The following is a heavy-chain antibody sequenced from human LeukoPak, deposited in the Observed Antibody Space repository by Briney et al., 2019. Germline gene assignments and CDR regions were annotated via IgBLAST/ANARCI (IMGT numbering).Heavy chain of an antibody. CDR1: GYTFTTYA. J-gene: IGHJ4*02. V-gene: IGHV1-3*04. CDR3: ARVSDYGSGSYYNGEFDY. CDR2: INTGNGNT. D-gene: IGHD3-10*01. Sequence: ASVKVSCKASGYTFTTYAMHWVRQAPGQRLECMGWINTGNGNTKYSQNFQGRVTITRDTSATTAYMELSSLRSEDTAVYYCARVSDYGSGSYYNGEFDYWGQGTLVTVSS.